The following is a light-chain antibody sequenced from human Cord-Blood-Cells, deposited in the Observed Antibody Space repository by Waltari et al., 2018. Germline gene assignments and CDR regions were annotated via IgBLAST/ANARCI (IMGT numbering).Light chain of an antibody. V-gene: IGKV3-11*01. CDR3: QQRSNWLT. CDR2: DAS. CDR1: QSVSSY. Sequence: EIVLTQSPATLSLSPGERATLSCRASQSVSSYLDWYQQKSGQAPRLLIYDASNRATGIPARFSGSGSGTDFTLTISSLEPEDFAVYYCQQRSNWLTFGGGTKVEIK. J-gene: IGKJ4*01.